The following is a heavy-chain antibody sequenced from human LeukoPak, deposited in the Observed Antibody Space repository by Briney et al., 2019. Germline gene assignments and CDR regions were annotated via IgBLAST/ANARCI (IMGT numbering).Heavy chain of an antibody. CDR2: IYYSGST. V-gene: IGHV4-59*01. D-gene: IGHD1-26*01. CDR3: ARGPEWELLDDAFDI. Sequence: TSETLSLTCTVSGGSISSYYWSWIRQPPGKGLEWIGYIYYSGSTNYNPSLKSRVTISVDTSKNQFSLKLSSVTAADTAVYYCARGPEWELLDDAFDIWGQGTMVTVPS. CDR1: GGSISSYY. J-gene: IGHJ3*02.